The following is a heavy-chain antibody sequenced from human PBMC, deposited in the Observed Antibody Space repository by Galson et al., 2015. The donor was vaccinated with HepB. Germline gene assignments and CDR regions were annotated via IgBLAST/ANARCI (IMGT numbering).Heavy chain of an antibody. J-gene: IGHJ5*02. V-gene: IGHV3-7*03. CDR3: ARESSPPQDNWNRGGYNWFDP. CDR2: IKEDGSET. CDR1: GFTFNTFW. Sequence: SLRLSCAASGFTFNTFWMSWVRQTPGKGLEWVANIKEDGSETYYVDSVRGRLTISRDNAKDSVYLQMDSLRSDDTAVYYCARESSPPQDNWNRGGYNWFDPWGQGTLVTVSS. D-gene: IGHD1-20*01.